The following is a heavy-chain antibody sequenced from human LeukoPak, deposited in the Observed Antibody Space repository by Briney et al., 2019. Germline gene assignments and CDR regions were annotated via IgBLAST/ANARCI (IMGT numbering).Heavy chain of an antibody. CDR2: IYYSGST. J-gene: IGHJ6*03. CDR1: GGSISSYY. D-gene: IGHD3-10*01. Sequence: NPSETLSLTCTVSGGSISSYYWSWIRQPPGKGLEWIGYIYYSGSTNYNPSLKSRVTISVDTSKNQFSLKLSSVTAADTAVYYCARGRYTMVRGVIGRDTDYYYYSYMDVWGKGTTVTISS. CDR3: ARGRYTMVRGVIGRDTDYYYYSYMDV. V-gene: IGHV4-59*01.